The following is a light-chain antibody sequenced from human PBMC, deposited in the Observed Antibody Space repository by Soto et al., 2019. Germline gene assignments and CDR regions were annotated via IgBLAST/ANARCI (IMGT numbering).Light chain of an antibody. CDR2: EVT. Sequence: QSALTQPAPVSGSPGQSITISCTGTSSDIGGYNFVSWYQQRPGKAPKLIIYEVTNRPSGVSNRFSASKSGNTASLTISGLQADDAADYYCSSFTTTNTYVIFGGGTKVTVL. J-gene: IGLJ2*01. CDR3: SSFTTTNTYVI. V-gene: IGLV2-14*01. CDR1: SSDIGGYNF.